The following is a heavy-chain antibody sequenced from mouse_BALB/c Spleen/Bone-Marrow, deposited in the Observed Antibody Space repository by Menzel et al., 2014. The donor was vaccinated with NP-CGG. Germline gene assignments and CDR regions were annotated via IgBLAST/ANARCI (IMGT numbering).Heavy chain of an antibody. CDR1: GYTFTDYA. J-gene: IGHJ4*01. CDR3: ARSGKVRNAMDY. D-gene: IGHD2-14*01. V-gene: IGHV1S137*01. CDR2: ISNYYGDA. Sequence: VQLQQSGAELVRPGVSVKFSCKGSGYTFTDYAMPWVKQSHAKSLEWIGLISNYYGDASYNQKFKGKATMTVDKSSSTAYMELARLTSEDSAIYYCARSGKVRNAMDYWGQGTSVTVS.